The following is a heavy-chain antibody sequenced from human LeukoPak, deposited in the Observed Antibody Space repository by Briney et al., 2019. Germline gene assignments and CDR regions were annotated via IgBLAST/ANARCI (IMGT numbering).Heavy chain of an antibody. J-gene: IGHJ4*02. CDR1: GLTLSDYW. CDR2: ISPDGRNI. V-gene: IGHV3-74*01. Sequence: GGSLRLSCAASGLTLSDYWMNWVRQVPGKGPVWVSHISPDGRNIAYADSVKGRVTISRDSAKNTLYLQMNSLRVGDTAVYYCVRDGGGTTPYDCWGQGTLVTVSS. CDR3: VRDGGGTTPYDC. D-gene: IGHD1-7*01.